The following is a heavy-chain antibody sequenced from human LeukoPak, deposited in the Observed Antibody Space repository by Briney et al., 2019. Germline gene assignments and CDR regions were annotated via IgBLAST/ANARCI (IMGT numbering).Heavy chain of an antibody. CDR3: ATGGVRGVIITGVGDY. J-gene: IGHJ4*02. D-gene: IGHD3-10*01. CDR2: IIPIFGTA. CDR1: GYTFTGYY. Sequence: SVKVSCKASGYTFTGYYMHWVRQAPGQGLEWMGGIIPIFGTANYAQKFQGRVTITADESTSTAYMELSSLRSEDTAVYYCATGGVRGVIITGVGDYWGQGTLVTVSS. V-gene: IGHV1-69*13.